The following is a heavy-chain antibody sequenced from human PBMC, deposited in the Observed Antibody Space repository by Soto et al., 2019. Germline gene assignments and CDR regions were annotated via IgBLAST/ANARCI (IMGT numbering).Heavy chain of an antibody. V-gene: IGHV3-30*18. D-gene: IGHD4-17*01. Sequence: QVQLVESGGGVVQPGRSLRLSCAASGFTFDSYGMHWVRQAPGKGLEWVAVISSDGNNKYYADSVKGRFTISRDNFKNTLYLRMSSLRADDTAEYYCAKDLLPNTVTTCGSWGQGTLVTVSS. CDR3: AKDLLPNTVTTCGS. CDR2: ISSDGNNK. CDR1: GFTFDSYG. J-gene: IGHJ5*02.